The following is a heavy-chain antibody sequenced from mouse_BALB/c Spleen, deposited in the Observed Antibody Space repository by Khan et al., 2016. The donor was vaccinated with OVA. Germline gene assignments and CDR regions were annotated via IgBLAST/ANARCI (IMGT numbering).Heavy chain of an antibody. V-gene: IGHV5-17*02. J-gene: IGHJ2*01. CDR3: ATSYFYGYYFDY. CDR1: GFTFSSYG. D-gene: IGHD1-1*01. CDR2: ISGDSNTI. Sequence: EVELVESGGGLVQPGGSRKLSCVASGFTFSSYGMHWVRQAPERGLEWVAYISGDSNTIYYADTVKGRFTISRDNPRNTLFLQMTSLMSEDTAMYYCATSYFYGYYFDYWGPGTTLTVSS.